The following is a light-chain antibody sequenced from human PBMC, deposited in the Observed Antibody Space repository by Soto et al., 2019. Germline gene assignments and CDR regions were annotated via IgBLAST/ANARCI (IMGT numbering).Light chain of an antibody. CDR2: GAS. CDR1: QSVNSN. Sequence: MMMTQSPATLSVSPGEIATLSFCASQSVNSNLALYQQKLGQAPRVLIYGASTRATGIPARFSGSGSETEFILTISSLQSEDSATYYCQHYNTWPWTFGQGTKV. J-gene: IGKJ1*01. CDR3: QHYNTWPWT. V-gene: IGKV3-15*01.